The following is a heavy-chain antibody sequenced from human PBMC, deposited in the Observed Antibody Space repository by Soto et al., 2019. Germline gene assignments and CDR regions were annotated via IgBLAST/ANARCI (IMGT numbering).Heavy chain of an antibody. D-gene: IGHD3-22*01. CDR1: GYTFTSYY. J-gene: IGHJ1*01. V-gene: IGHV1-46*01. CDR3: ARGMNYYDSSRNEYFQH. CDR2: INPSGGST. Sequence: ASVKVSCKASGYTFTSYYMHWVRQAPGQGLGWMGIINPSGGSTSYAQKFQGRVTMTRDTSTSTVYMELSSLRSEDTAVYYCARGMNYYDSSRNEYFQHWGQGTLVTVSS.